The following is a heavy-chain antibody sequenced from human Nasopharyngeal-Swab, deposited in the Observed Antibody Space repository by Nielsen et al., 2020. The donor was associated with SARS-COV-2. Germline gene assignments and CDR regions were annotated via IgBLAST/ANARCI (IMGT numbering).Heavy chain of an antibody. CDR1: GFTFSSYG. Sequence: GESLKISCAASGFTFSSYGMHWVRQAPGKGLEWVAVIWYDGSNKYYADSVKGRFTISRDNSQNTLYLQMNSLRAEDTALYYCAKDGGGWYTSGWYYFDSWGQQILVTVSS. V-gene: IGHV3-33*06. D-gene: IGHD6-19*01. CDR2: IWYDGSNK. J-gene: IGHJ4*02. CDR3: AKDGGGWYTSGWYYFDS.